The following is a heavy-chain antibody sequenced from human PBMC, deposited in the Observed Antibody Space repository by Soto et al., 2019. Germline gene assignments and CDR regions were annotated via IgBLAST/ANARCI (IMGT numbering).Heavy chain of an antibody. CDR1: GYSLTRYW. CDR3: TRRSGYIGY. CDR2: IDPSDSYT. V-gene: IGHV5-10-1*01. J-gene: IGHJ4*02. Sequence: PGESLKSSCKGSGYSLTRYWISWVRQMPGKVLELMGRIDPSDSYTNYSPSFQGRVTISADKSISTAYLQWSSLPASDTAMYSCTRRSGYIGYWGQGTLVTVSS.